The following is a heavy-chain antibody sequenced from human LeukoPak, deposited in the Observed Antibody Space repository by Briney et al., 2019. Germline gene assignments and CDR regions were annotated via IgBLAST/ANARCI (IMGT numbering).Heavy chain of an antibody. CDR3: AKKMGTGNFYFDY. J-gene: IGHJ4*02. V-gene: IGHV3-23*01. D-gene: IGHD3-10*01. Sequence: PGGSLRLSCAASEFTFGNYAMSWVRQAPGKGLQWVSAITSSGNGTYYADSVKGRFTISRDNSKNTLYLQMKSLRAEDTAVYYCAKKMGTGNFYFDYWGQGTLVTVSS. CDR2: ITSSGNGT. CDR1: EFTFGNYA.